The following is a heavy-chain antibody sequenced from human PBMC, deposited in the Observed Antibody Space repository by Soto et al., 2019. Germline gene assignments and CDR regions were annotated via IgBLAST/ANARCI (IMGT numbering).Heavy chain of an antibody. J-gene: IGHJ4*02. V-gene: IGHV4-31*03. D-gene: IGHD5-12*01. CDR3: ARVDSGGYDYFDC. CDR1: GGSISIGGYY. CDR2: IYYSGST. Sequence: QVQLQESGPGLVKPSETLSLTCTVSGGSISIGGYYWTWIRQHPGKGLEWIGYIYYSGSTYYNPSLKSRLNMSVDKSKTQFSLELYSVNAADTAVYYCARVDSGGYDYFDCWGQGTLVTVSS.